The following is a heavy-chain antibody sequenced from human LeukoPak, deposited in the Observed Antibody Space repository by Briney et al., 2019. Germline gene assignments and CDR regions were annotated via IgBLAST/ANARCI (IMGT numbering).Heavy chain of an antibody. Sequence: ASVKVSCKASGYTFTSYGISWVRQAPGQGLEWMGWISAYSGNTNYAQKLQGRVTMTTDTSTSTAYMELRSLRSDDTAVYYCARDRSYYDFWSGYNDYYYYYGMDVWGQGTTVTVSS. CDR3: ARDRSYYDFWSGYNDYYYYYGMDV. CDR1: GYTFTSYG. CDR2: ISAYSGNT. D-gene: IGHD3-3*01. V-gene: IGHV1-18*01. J-gene: IGHJ6*02.